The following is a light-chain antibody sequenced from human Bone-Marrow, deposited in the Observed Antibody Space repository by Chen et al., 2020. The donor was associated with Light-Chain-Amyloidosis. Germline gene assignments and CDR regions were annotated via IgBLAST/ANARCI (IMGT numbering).Light chain of an antibody. CDR3: QQFYAVPNT. J-gene: IGKJ4*01. CDR2: WAS. V-gene: IGKV4-1*01. Sequence: DIVMSQSPDSLAVSLGERATINCKSSQIILYSSNKKNYLAWYPQKPGQPTKILLYWASTRRSGVPERVSGSGSRTDFTLTISSMQAEDVAVYFCQQFYAVPNTFGGGTKV. CDR1: QIILYSSNKKNY.